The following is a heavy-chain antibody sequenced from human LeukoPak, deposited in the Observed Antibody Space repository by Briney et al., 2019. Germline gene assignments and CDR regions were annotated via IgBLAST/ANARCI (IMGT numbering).Heavy chain of an antibody. Sequence: PGGSLRLPCVASGFNFASNWMHWVRQTPGKGLMWVSRINSGGSGTSYADSVEGRFTISRDNAKNTLYLQMNNLRAEDTAMYYCASSLGPLTEYWGQGTLVTVSS. J-gene: IGHJ4*01. D-gene: IGHD7-27*01. CDR2: INSGGSGT. CDR3: ASSLGPLTEY. V-gene: IGHV3-74*01. CDR1: GFNFASNW.